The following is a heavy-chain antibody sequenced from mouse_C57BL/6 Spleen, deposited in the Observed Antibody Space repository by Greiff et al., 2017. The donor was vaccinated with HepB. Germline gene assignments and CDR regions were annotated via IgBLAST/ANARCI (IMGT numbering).Heavy chain of an antibody. V-gene: IGHV1-64*01. D-gene: IGHD1-1*01. CDR3: ARSRYYGSEYYFDY. Sequence: VQLQQPGAELVKPGASVKLSCKASGYTFTSYWMHWVKQRPGQGLEWIGMIHPNSGSTNYNEKFKSKATLTVDKSSSTAYMQLSSLTSEDSAVYYCARSRYYGSEYYFDYWGQGTTLTVSS. CDR2: IHPNSGST. J-gene: IGHJ2*01. CDR1: GYTFTSYW.